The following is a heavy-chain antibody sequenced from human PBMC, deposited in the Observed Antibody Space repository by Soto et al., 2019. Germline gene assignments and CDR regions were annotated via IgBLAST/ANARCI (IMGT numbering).Heavy chain of an antibody. J-gene: IGHJ4*02. CDR3: ARNTPFFGSSGSADY. V-gene: IGHV1-18*01. Sequence: ASVKVSCKTSGYNFVTYGITWVRQAPGQGLEWMGWISVYSGNTHYAQKFHDRVTLTTDTSTTTAYMDLRNLTSDDSAFYYCARNTPFFGSSGSADYWGQGTLVTVSS. CDR1: GYNFVTYG. CDR2: ISVYSGNT. D-gene: IGHD3-22*01.